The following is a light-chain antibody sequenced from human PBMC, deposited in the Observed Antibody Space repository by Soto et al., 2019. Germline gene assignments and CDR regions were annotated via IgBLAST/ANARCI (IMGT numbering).Light chain of an antibody. V-gene: IGKV3-20*01. CDR2: GAS. CDR3: QQYGSSPGT. Sequence: IGVTPAPRTLSLSPGERATLSCRASQSVSSSYLAWYQQKPGQAPRLLIYGASSRATGIPDRFSGSGSGTDFTLTISRLEPEDFVVYYCQQYGSSPGTFGQGTKVDIK. J-gene: IGKJ1*01. CDR1: QSVSSSY.